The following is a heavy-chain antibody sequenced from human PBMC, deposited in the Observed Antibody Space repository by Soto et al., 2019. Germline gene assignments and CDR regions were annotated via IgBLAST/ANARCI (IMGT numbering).Heavy chain of an antibody. CDR1: GGSISGSSYY. V-gene: IGHV4-39*01. CDR3: ASFSGATYGDYGGGINY. J-gene: IGHJ4*02. CDR2: VHYSGST. Sequence: SETLSLTCTVSGGSISGSSYYRGWIRQPPGKGLECIGSVHYSGSTDYNPSLKSRVTISVDTSKNQFSLKLTSVTAADTAVYFCASFSGATYGDYGGGINYWGQGTLVTVSS. D-gene: IGHD4-17*01.